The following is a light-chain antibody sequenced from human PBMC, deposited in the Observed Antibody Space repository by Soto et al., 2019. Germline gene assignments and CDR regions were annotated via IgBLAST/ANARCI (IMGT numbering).Light chain of an antibody. Sequence: QSVLTQPASVSGSPGQSITISCTGTSSDVGGYNYVSWYQQHPGKAPKLMIYEVSNRPSGVSNRFSGSKSGNTASLTISGLQAEDDADYYCSSYTSSSTSFVFGTGTKLTVL. CDR1: SSDVGGYNY. J-gene: IGLJ1*01. CDR2: EVS. V-gene: IGLV2-14*01. CDR3: SSYTSSSTSFV.